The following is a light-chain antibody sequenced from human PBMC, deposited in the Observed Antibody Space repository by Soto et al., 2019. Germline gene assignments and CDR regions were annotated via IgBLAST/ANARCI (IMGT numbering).Light chain of an antibody. Sequence: EIVMTQSPATLSVSLGERATLSCRASQSVSDNLAWFQQRPGQAPRLLIYGSSTRATGIPARFSGSKSGTEFTLTISSLQSEDFAVYYCQQYNNWPLTFGGGTKVEIK. CDR1: QSVSDN. CDR3: QQYNNWPLT. J-gene: IGKJ4*01. V-gene: IGKV3-15*01. CDR2: GSS.